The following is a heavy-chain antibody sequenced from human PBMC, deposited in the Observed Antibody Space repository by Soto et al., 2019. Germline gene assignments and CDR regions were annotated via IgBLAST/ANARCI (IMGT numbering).Heavy chain of an antibody. D-gene: IGHD2-2*02. Sequence: GESLKISCKGSGYSFTSYWIGWVRQMPGKGLEWMGIIYPGDSDTRYSPSFQGQVTISADKSISTAYLQWSSLKASDTAMYYCARIRCRTTSSYIRDFDIWGQGTMVTVSS. CDR1: GYSFTSYW. V-gene: IGHV5-51*01. CDR3: ARIRCRTTSSYIRDFDI. CDR2: IYPGDSDT. J-gene: IGHJ3*02.